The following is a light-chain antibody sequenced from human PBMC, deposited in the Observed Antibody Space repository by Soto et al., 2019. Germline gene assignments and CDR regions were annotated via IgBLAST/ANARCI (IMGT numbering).Light chain of an antibody. CDR3: QQCYMGWT. Sequence: DIQMTQSPSTLSGSVGDRVTITCRASQTISSWLAWYQQTPGKAPKLLIYKASTLKSGVPSRFSGSGSGTEFTLTISSLQPDDFATYYCQQCYMGWTCGQGTKGDI. V-gene: IGKV1-5*03. CDR2: KAS. CDR1: QTISSW. J-gene: IGKJ1*01.